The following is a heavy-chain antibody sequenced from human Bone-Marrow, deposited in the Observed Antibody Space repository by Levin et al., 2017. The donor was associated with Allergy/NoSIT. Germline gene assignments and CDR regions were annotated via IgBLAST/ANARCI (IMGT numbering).Heavy chain of an antibody. Sequence: SETLSLTCTVSGGSISSSSYYWGWIRQPPGKGLEWIGSIYYSGSTYYNPSLKSRVTISVDTSKNQFSLKLSSVTAADTAVYYCARGEEGYFDYWGQGTLVTVSS. J-gene: IGHJ4*02. CDR2: IYYSGST. CDR3: ARGEEGYFDY. CDR1: GGSISSSSYY. V-gene: IGHV4-39*07.